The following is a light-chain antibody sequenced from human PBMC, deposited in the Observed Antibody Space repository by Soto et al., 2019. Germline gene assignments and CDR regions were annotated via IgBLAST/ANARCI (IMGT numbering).Light chain of an antibody. J-gene: IGLJ2*01. CDR2: RAS. CDR1: SSNIGSNY. Sequence: QPVLTQPPSASGTPGQRVTISCSGSSSNIGSNYVYWYQQVPGTAPRLLMYRASQRPSGVPDRFSGSKSGTSASLAISGLRSEDEADYYCAAWDDTLNGLVFGGGTKLPVL. CDR3: AAWDDTLNGLV. V-gene: IGLV1-47*01.